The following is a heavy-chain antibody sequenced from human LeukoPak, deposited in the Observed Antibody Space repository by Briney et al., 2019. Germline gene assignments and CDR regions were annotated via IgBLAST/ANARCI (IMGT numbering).Heavy chain of an antibody. D-gene: IGHD3-9*01. V-gene: IGHV4-34*01. Sequence: PSETLSLTCSDYGGSFRGDYRTCIRQPPGKGLEWIGEINDSGSTHYSTSLNSRVTMSVDTSKNQVYLKLSSVTAADTGIYYCARGISHRNFDWLFYWGQGTLVTVSS. CDR3: ARGISHRNFDWLFY. CDR1: GGSFRGDY. CDR2: INDSGST. J-gene: IGHJ4*02.